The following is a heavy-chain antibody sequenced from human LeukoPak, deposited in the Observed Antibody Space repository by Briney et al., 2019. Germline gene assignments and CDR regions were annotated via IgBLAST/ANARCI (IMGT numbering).Heavy chain of an antibody. Sequence: GGSLRLSCAASGFTFSSYWMHWVRQVPGKGLVWVSRIKTDGSSTSYADSVKGRFTISRDNAKNSLYLQMNSLRAEDTAVYYCAREGGYCSGGSCSFGAFDIWGQGTMVTVSS. CDR3: AREGGYCSGGSCSFGAFDI. CDR1: GFTFSSYW. CDR2: IKTDGSST. J-gene: IGHJ3*02. V-gene: IGHV3-74*01. D-gene: IGHD2-15*01.